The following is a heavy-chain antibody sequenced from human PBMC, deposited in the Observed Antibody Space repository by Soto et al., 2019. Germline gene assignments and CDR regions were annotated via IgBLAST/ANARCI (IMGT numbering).Heavy chain of an antibody. D-gene: IGHD3-10*01. CDR1: GFTFDDYA. CDR3: AKHYYGSGDYYYGMDV. Sequence: EVQLVESGGGLVQPGRSLRLSCAASGFTFDDYAMHWVRQAPGKGLECVSGISRNSGSIDYADSVKGRFTISRDNANNSLYLQMNSLRAEDTALYYCAKHYYGSGDYYYGMDVWGQGTTVTVSS. J-gene: IGHJ6*02. CDR2: ISRNSGSI. V-gene: IGHV3-9*01.